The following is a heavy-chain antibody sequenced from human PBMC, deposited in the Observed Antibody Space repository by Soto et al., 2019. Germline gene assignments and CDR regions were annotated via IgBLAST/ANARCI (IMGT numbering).Heavy chain of an antibody. D-gene: IGHD3-10*01. CDR1: GGSISSSNW. CDR2: IYHSGST. CDR3: ASGGSGSYYAPAGEYSY. J-gene: IGHJ4*02. V-gene: IGHV4-4*02. Sequence: QVQLQESGPGLVKPSGTLSLTCAVSGGSISSSNWWSWVRQPPGKGLEWIGEIYHSGSTNYNPSREGRVTISVDKSKNQFSLKLSSVTAADTAVYYCASGGSGSYYAPAGEYSYWGQGTLVTVSS.